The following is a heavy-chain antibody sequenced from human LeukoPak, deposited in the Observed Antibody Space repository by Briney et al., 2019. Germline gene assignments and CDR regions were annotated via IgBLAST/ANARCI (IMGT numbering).Heavy chain of an antibody. J-gene: IGHJ4*02. V-gene: IGHV4-30-4*08. D-gene: IGHD3-10*01. CDR3: ARHDRNYYGSGSGHVDY. CDR1: GGSISSDNYY. Sequence: PSETLSLTCTVSGGSISSDNYYWSWIRQHPGKGLEWIGYIYYSGTTYFNPSLKRRLSISVDTSKNQFSLKLSSVTAADTAVYYCARHDRNYYGSGSGHVDYWGQGTLVTVSS. CDR2: IYYSGTT.